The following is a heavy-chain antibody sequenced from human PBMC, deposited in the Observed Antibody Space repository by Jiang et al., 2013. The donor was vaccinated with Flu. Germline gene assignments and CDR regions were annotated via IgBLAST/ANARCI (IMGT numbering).Heavy chain of an antibody. Sequence: GSGLVKPSETLSLTCTVSGGSVSSGSYYWSWIRQPPGKGLEWIGYVYYSGSTNYNPSLKNRVTISLDTSKNQLSLNLRSVTAADTAVYFCARDRADFPRFLQFWGQGTLVTVSS. D-gene: IGHD2-21*01. CDR3: ARDRADFPRFLQF. CDR2: VYYSGST. CDR1: GGSVSSGSYY. J-gene: IGHJ4*02. V-gene: IGHV4-61*01.